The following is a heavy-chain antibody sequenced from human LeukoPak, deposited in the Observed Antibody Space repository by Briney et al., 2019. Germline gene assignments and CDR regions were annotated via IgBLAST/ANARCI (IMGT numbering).Heavy chain of an antibody. V-gene: IGHV5-51*01. J-gene: IGHJ3*02. CDR3: ARHPVGASVADAFDI. CDR2: IYPGDSDT. D-gene: IGHD1-26*01. CDR1: GYSFTSYW. Sequence: GESLKISCKGSGYSFTSYWIGWVRQMPGKGLEWMGIIYPGDSDTRYSPSFQGQVTISADKSISPAYLQWSSLKASDTAMYYCARHPVGASVADAFDIWGQGTMVTVSS.